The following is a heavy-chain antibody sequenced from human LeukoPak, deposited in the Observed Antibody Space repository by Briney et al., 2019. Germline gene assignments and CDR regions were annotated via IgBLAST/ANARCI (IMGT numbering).Heavy chain of an antibody. J-gene: IGHJ4*02. CDR1: GFTFSSYA. Sequence: PGGSLRLSCAASGFTFSSYAMHWVRQAPGKGLEWVAVISYDGSNKYYADSVKGRFTVSRDTSKNTLFLQMNSLRAEDTAMYHCARGLQYKRMLGATGATYFDYWGQGTLVTVSS. V-gene: IGHV3-30*14. CDR3: ARGLQYKRMLGATGATYFDY. D-gene: IGHD1-26*01. CDR2: ISYDGSNK.